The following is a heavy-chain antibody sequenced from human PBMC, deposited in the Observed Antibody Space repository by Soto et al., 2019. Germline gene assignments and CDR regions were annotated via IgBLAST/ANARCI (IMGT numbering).Heavy chain of an antibody. CDR1: GFTFSSYS. CDR3: ARDSSPGSGYYWYYFDY. J-gene: IGHJ4*02. Sequence: TGGSLRLSCAASGFTFSSYSMNWVRQAPGKGLEWVSSISSSSSYIYYADSVKGRFTISRDNAKNSLYLQMNSLRAEDTAVYYCARDSSPGSGYYWYYFDYWGQGTLVTVSS. CDR2: ISSSSSYI. D-gene: IGHD3-22*01. V-gene: IGHV3-21*01.